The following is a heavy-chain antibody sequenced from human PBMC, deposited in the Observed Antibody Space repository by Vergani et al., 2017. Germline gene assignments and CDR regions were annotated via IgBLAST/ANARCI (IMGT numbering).Heavy chain of an antibody. V-gene: IGHV3-23*01. J-gene: IGHJ4*02. CDR1: GFTFSNYA. D-gene: IGHD3-16*01. CDR3: AKGAYDYVWGSYDY. CDR2: ISASGGST. Sequence: EVQLLESGGGLVRPGGSLRLSCAASGFTFSNYAMSWVRQAPGEGLEWVSGISASGGSTYYADSVKGRFTISRDNSKNTLFLQMNSLRAEDTAVYYCAKGAYDYVWGSYDYWGQGTLVTVSS.